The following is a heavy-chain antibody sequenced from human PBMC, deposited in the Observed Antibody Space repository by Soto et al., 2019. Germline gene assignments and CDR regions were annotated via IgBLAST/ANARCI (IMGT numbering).Heavy chain of an antibody. V-gene: IGHV3-74*01. Sequence: EEQLVESGGGLVQPGGSLRLSCAASGFTFSSYWMHWVRQAPGKGLVWVSRINPGGSITAYADSVKGRFTISRDNAKNTLYLQMNTLRGDDTAVYYCARVTTVKNGVWNYWGQGTLVNVSA. J-gene: IGHJ4*02. CDR2: INPGGSIT. D-gene: IGHD4-17*01. CDR1: GFTFSSYW. CDR3: ARVTTVKNGVWNY.